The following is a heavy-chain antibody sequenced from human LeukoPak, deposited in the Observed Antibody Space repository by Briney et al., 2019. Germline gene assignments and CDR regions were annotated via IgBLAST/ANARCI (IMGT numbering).Heavy chain of an antibody. V-gene: IGHV1-18*01. J-gene: IGHJ3*02. CDR2: ISAYNGNT. CDR3: VRDGRDGYNTYDAFDI. Sequence: ASVKVSCKASGYTFTSYGISWVRQAPGQGLEWMGWISAYNGNTNYAQKLQGRVTMTTDTSTSTAYMELRSLRSDDTAVYYCVRDGRDGYNTYDAFDIWGQGTMVTVSS. CDR1: GYTFTSYG. D-gene: IGHD5-24*01.